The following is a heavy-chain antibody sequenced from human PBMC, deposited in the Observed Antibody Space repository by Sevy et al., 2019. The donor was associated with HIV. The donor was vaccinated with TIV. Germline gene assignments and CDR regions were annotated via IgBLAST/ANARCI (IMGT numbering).Heavy chain of an antibody. CDR2: IFLADSDT. V-gene: IGHV5-51*01. CDR1: GFRFTSHW. D-gene: IGHD1-26*01. CDR3: ARHLGPLTIMGSRGAFDI. Sequence: GESLKISCQGSGFRFTSHWIGWVRQMPGKGLEWMGVIFLADSDTRYSPSFQGQVTISADKSIRTAYLQWNSLKASDTAIYYCARHLGPLTIMGSRGAFDIWGQGTMVTVSS. J-gene: IGHJ3*02.